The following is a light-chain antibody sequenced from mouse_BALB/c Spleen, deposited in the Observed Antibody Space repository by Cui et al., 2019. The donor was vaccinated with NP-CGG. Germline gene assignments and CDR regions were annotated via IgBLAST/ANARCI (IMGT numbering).Light chain of an antibody. J-gene: IGLJ1*01. CDR1: TRAVTTSNS. CDR2: GTN. Sequence: QAVVTHESALTTSPGETVTLTCRSSTRAVTTSNSANWVQEKPDHLFTGLIGGTNIRVPGVPARFSDSLIGDKAALTTTGAQTEDEAIYFCALWYSNNWVFGGGTKLTVL. CDR3: ALWYSNNWV. V-gene: IGLV1*01.